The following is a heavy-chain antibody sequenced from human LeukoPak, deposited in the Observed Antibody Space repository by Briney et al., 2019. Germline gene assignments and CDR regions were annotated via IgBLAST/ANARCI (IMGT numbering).Heavy chain of an antibody. CDR2: VSASGSSI. V-gene: IGHV3-11*04. J-gene: IGHJ4*02. CDR1: GFTFSEYY. CDR3: ARTSSALLDY. D-gene: IGHD3-16*01. Sequence: GGSLRLSCAASGFTFSEYYMSWIRQAPGKGLEWISYVSASGSSIQYADSVKGRFTIPRDNAKNSLFLQMNSLRAEDTAVYYCARTSSALLDYWGQGTLVTVSS.